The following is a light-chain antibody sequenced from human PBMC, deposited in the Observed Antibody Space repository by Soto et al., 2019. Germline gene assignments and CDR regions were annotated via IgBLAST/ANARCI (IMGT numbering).Light chain of an antibody. J-gene: IGKJ1*01. Sequence: VMTQSPATLSVSQGERATLSCRASQSVSSNLAWYQQKPGQAPRLLIYGASTRATGIPARFSGSGSGTEFTLTISSLQSEDFAVYYCQQYNNWPPWTFGQGTKVDIK. CDR2: GAS. V-gene: IGKV3-15*01. CDR1: QSVSSN. CDR3: QQYNNWPPWT.